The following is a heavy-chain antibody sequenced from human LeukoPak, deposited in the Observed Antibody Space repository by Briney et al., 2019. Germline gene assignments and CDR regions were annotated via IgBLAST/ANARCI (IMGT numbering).Heavy chain of an antibody. CDR3: AKVGSPSGEYYFDY. V-gene: IGHV3-23*01. Sequence: GGSLRLSCVVSGSTFSSYDMNWVRQAPGKGLEWVSGIRSSGGRTYYADSVKGRFTISRDNSKNTLYLQMNSLRADDTAVYYCAKVGSPSGEYYFDYWGQGTLVTVSS. J-gene: IGHJ4*02. CDR1: GSTFSSYD. D-gene: IGHD6-6*01. CDR2: IRSSGGRT.